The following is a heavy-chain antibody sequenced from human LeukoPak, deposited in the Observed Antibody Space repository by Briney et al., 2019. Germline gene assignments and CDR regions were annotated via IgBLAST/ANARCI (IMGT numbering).Heavy chain of an antibody. D-gene: IGHD4-11*01. CDR2: FDPEDGET. CDR1: GYTRTELS. Sequence: ASVKLSCKVSGYTRTELSMHWVRQAPGKGLERRGGFDPEDGETIYAQKFQGRVTMTEDTSTDTAYMELSSLRCEDTAVYYCATGLPRPVHAFDIWGQGTMVTVSS. CDR3: ATGLPRPVHAFDI. V-gene: IGHV1-24*01. J-gene: IGHJ3*02.